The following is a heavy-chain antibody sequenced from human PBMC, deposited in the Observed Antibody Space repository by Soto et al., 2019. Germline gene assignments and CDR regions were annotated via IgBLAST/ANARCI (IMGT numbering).Heavy chain of an antibody. CDR2: MNPYNGDT. CDR3: ARNRRETGDFDY. Sequence: QVQLVQSGAEVKKPGDSVKVSCKASGYTFTTYDVNWMRQATGQGPEWLGWMNPYNGDTGYAQKFQGRVTLTRDTSINTAYLELSSLTYEDTAVYYCARNRRETGDFDYWGQGTLVTVSS. V-gene: IGHV1-8*02. D-gene: IGHD7-27*01. J-gene: IGHJ4*02. CDR1: GYTFTTYD.